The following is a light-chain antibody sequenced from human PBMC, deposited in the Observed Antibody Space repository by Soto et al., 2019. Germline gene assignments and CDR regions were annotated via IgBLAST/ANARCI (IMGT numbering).Light chain of an antibody. J-gene: IGKJ3*01. CDR3: QHYDNLPFT. V-gene: IGKV1-33*01. CDR2: DAS. CDR1: QDISNY. Sequence: DIQMTQSPSALSASVVARVTITCQARQDISNYLNWYQQKPGKAPKLLIYDASNLETGVPSRFSGNGSGTDFTFTISSLQPEDIATDYCQHYDNLPFTFGPGTKVYIK.